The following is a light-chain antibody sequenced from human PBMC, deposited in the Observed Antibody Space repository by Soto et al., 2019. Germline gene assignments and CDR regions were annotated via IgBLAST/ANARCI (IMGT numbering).Light chain of an antibody. Sequence: IVFNQSPGTLSLSPGERAAFSCRDSQMVSIGHSSWYQHKPVPAPRLLIYAASNRATGIPARFSGSGSGTDFTLTIRSLEPEDFAVYYCHQSQYWPPINCGKGKRRAIK. J-gene: IGKJ5*01. CDR2: AAS. V-gene: IGKV3-11*01. CDR3: HQSQYWPPIN. CDR1: QMVSIGH.